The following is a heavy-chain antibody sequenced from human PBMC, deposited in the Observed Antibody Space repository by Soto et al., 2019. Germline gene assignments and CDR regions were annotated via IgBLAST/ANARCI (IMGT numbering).Heavy chain of an antibody. CDR2: IYSGGST. CDR1: GFTVSSNY. D-gene: IGHD5-12*01. CDR3: ARGAHSGGVATAYGALYFDY. V-gene: IGHV3-53*04. Sequence: GGSLRLSCAASGFTVSSNYMSWVRQAPGKGLEWVSVIYSGGSTYYADSVKGRFTISRHNSKNTLYLQMNSLRAEDTAVYYCARGAHSGGVATAYGALYFDYWGQGTLVTVSS. J-gene: IGHJ4*02.